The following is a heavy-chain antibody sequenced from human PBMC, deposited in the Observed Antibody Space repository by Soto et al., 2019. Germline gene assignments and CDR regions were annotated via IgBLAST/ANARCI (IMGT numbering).Heavy chain of an antibody. CDR3: ARAGGLRVDY. Sequence: QVQLVESGGGVVQPGRSLRLSCAASGFMFSSYAMHWVRQAPGKGLEWVAVKTYDGSNKYYADSVKGRFTISRDNSQTSLYLQMSSLGGEATAVYYCARAGGLRVDYWGQGTLVTVSS. D-gene: IGHD5-12*01. V-gene: IGHV3-30-3*01. J-gene: IGHJ4*02. CDR2: KTYDGSNK. CDR1: GFMFSSYA.